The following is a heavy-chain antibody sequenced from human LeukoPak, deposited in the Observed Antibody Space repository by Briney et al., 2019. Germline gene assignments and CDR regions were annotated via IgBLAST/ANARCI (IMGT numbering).Heavy chain of an antibody. Sequence: SVKVSCKASGGTFISYAISWVRQAPGQGREWMGRIIPIFGTANYAQKLQGGGTINTDESTSIDYMEMRRLRDEDTAVYYCARTPAPLRIVVAGANWFDPWGQGTLVTVSS. CDR1: GGTFISYA. CDR3: ARTPAPLRIVVAGANWFDP. CDR2: IIPIFGTA. V-gene: IGHV1-69*05. D-gene: IGHD6-19*01. J-gene: IGHJ5*02.